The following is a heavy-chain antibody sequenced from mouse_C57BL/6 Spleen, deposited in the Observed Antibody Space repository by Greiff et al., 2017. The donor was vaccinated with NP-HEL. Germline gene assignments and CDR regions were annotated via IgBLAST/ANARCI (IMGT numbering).Heavy chain of an antibody. Sequence: QVQLQQPGAELVKPGAAVKMSCKASGYTFTSYWITWVKQRPGQGLEWIGDSYPGSGSTNYNEKFKSKATLTVDTSSSTAYMQLSSLTSEDSAVYYCARRKAICLGYWGQGTTLTVSS. V-gene: IGHV1-55*01. CDR1: GYTFTSYW. D-gene: IGHD3-2*02. CDR3: ARRKAICLGY. J-gene: IGHJ2*01. CDR2: SYPGSGST.